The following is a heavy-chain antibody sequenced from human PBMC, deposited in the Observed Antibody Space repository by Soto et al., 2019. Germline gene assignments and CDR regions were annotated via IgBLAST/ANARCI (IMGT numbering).Heavy chain of an antibody. CDR3: ARGSVSFDS. V-gene: IGHV1-3*01. Sequence: QVHLVQSGAEVKKPGASVNVSCKASGYIFTNYAIHWVRQAPGQRLEWMGRINAGDGNTRYSQNFQDRVTITRDTSASTAYMQLSSLTSEDSTLYFCARGSVSFDSWDQGTLVTVSS. CDR1: GYIFTNYA. J-gene: IGHJ4*02. CDR2: INAGDGNT. D-gene: IGHD3-10*01.